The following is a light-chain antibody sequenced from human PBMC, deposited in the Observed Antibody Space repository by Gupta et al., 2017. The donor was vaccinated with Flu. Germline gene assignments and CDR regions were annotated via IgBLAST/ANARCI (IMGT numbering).Light chain of an antibody. CDR2: RNN. V-gene: IGLV1-47*01. CDR3: AAWDDSLSGPWV. J-gene: IGLJ3*02. Sequence: TISCSGSSSNIGTNYVYWYQQVPGTAPRLLIYRNNQRPSGVPDRFSGSKSGTSASLAISGLRSEDEADYYCAAWDDSLSGPWVFGGGTKLTVL. CDR1: SSNIGTNY.